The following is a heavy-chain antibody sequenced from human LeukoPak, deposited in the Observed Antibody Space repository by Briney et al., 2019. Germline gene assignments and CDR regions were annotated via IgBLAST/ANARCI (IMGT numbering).Heavy chain of an antibody. CDR1: GGTFSSYA. CDR3: ARDSFRIQNGRYSSSGGGMDV. CDR2: IIPILGIA. V-gene: IGHV1-69*04. D-gene: IGHD6-6*01. Sequence: ASVKVSCKASGGTFSSYAISWVRQAPGQGLEWMGRIIPILGIANYAQKFEGRVTITADKSTSTAYMELSSLRSEDTAVYYCARDSFRIQNGRYSSSGGGMDVWGQGTTVTVSS. J-gene: IGHJ6*02.